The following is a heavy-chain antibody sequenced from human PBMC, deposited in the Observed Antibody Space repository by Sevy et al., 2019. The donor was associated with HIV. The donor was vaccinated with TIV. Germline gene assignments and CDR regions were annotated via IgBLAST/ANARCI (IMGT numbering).Heavy chain of an antibody. CDR3: ARARGLYYFGY. Sequence: SETLSLTCAVYGGSFSGYYWSWIRQPPGKGLEWIGEINNSGSTNYNPSLKSRVTISVDTSKNQFSLRLSSVTAADTSVYYCARARGLYYFGYWGQGTLVTVSS. D-gene: IGHD3-10*01. CDR1: GGSFSGYY. CDR2: INNSGST. V-gene: IGHV4-34*01. J-gene: IGHJ4*02.